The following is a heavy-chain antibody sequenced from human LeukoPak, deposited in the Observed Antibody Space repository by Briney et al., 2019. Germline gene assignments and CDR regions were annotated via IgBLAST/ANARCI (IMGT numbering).Heavy chain of an antibody. CDR2: ISYDGSNK. CDR3: GRPYYDSSGYYYILSY. V-gene: IGHV3-30*01. Sequence: PGRSLRLSCAASGFTFNTYTMHWVRQAPGKGLEWVALISYDGSNKDYADSVKGRFTISRDNSKNTLYLQMNSLRAEDTAVYYCGRPYYDSSGYYYILSYWGQGTLVTVSS. CDR1: GFTFNTYT. J-gene: IGHJ4*02. D-gene: IGHD3-22*01.